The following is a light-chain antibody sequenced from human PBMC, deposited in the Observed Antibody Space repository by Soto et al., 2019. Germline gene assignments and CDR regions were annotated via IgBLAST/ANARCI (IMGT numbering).Light chain of an antibody. CDR1: QSLSDN. CDR2: RAS. V-gene: IGKV3-15*01. Sequence: EIVMTQSPATLAVSPGDTATLSCRASQSLSDNLAWYQQKPGQAPRLLIFRASTRAKGVPARFSGRGSGKEFTLNIRGLQSEDFAVYYCKQYNNRPPWTLGPGTEVDVK. J-gene: IGKJ1*01. CDR3: KQYNNRPPWT.